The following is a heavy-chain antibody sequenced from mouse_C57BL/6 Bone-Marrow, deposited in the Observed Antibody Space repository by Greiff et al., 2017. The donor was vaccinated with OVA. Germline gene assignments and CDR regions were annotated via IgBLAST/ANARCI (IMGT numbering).Heavy chain of an antibody. J-gene: IGHJ3*01. Sequence: EVQLQQSGAELVRPGASVKLSCTASGFNIKDDYMHWVKQRPEQGLEWIGWLDPENGDTEYASKLQGKATITAATSSNTAYLQLSSMTSEDTAVYYCTTGFYYCCAYWGQGTLVTVSA. D-gene: IGHD2-2*01. CDR2: LDPENGDT. CDR1: GFNIKDDY. CDR3: TTGFYYCCAY. V-gene: IGHV14-4*01.